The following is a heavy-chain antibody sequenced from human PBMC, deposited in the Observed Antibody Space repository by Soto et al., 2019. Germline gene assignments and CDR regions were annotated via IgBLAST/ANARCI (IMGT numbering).Heavy chain of an antibody. CDR2: ISGSDDST. D-gene: IGHD5-12*01. CDR3: ARGTLVEMATISALGGFDY. V-gene: IGHV3-23*01. Sequence: PGGSLRLSCAASGFTFSSYAMSWVRQAPGKGLEWVSVISGSDDSTYYADSVKGRFTISRDNSKNTLYLQMNSLRAEDTAVYYCARGTLVEMATISALGGFDYWGQGTLVTVSS. J-gene: IGHJ4*02. CDR1: GFTFSSYA.